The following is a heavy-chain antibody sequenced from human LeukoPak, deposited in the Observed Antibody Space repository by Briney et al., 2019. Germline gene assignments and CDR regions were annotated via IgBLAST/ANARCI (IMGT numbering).Heavy chain of an antibody. CDR2: IIPIFGTA. D-gene: IGHD3-22*01. J-gene: IGHJ3*02. V-gene: IGHV1-69*01. Sequence: ASVKVSCKASGGTFSSYAISWVRQAPGQGLEWMGGIIPIFGTANYAQKFQGRVTITADESTSTAYMELSSLRSEDTAVYYCARDEDTMIVEGWAFDIWGQGTMVTVSS. CDR3: ARDEDTMIVEGWAFDI. CDR1: GGTFSSYA.